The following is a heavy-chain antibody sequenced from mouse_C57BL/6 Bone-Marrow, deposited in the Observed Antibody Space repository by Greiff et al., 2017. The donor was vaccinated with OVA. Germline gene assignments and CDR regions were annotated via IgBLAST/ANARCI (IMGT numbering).Heavy chain of an antibody. D-gene: IGHD1-1*01. CDR1: GYTFTSYW. CDR3: APSYGSSPYWYFEV. J-gene: IGHJ1*03. CDR2: IDPSDSYT. V-gene: IGHV1-69*01. Sequence: QVQLQQPGAELVMPGASVKLSCKASGYTFTSYWMHWVKQRPGQGLEWIGEIDPSDSYTNYNQKFKGKSTLTVDKSSSTAYMQLSSLTSEDSAVYYCAPSYGSSPYWYFEVWGTGTTVTVSS.